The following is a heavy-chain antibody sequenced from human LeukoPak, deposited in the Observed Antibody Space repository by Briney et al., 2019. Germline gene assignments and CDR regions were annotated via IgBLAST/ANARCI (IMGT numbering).Heavy chain of an antibody. CDR2: ISSDGNSK. Sequence: GGSLRLSCAASGFTFTTSGMHWVRQAPGKGLEGMALISSDGNSKDYADSVKGRFPISRDHSKNTVSLKMNSLRAEDTAIYYCAKWRRGHYYGSGTELDYWGQGTLVTVSS. CDR1: GFTFTTSG. D-gene: IGHD3-10*01. V-gene: IGHV3-30*18. CDR3: AKWRRGHYYGSGTELDY. J-gene: IGHJ4*02.